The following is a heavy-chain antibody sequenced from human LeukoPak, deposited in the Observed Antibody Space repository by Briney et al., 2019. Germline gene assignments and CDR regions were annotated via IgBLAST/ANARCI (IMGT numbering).Heavy chain of an antibody. Sequence: SETLSLTCTVSGGSISSYYWSWIRQPPRKGLEWIGYIYYSGSTNYNPSPKSRVTISVDTSKNKFSLKLSSVTAADTAVYYCARIGYCSGGSCYGDYYGMDVWGQGTTVTVSS. CDR2: IYYSGST. CDR3: ARIGYCSGGSCYGDYYGMDV. D-gene: IGHD2-15*01. V-gene: IGHV4-59*08. J-gene: IGHJ6*02. CDR1: GGSISSYY.